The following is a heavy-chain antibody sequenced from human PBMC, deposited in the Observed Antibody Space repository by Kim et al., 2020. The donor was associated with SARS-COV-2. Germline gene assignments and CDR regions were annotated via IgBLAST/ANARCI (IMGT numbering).Heavy chain of an antibody. J-gene: IGHJ6*02. CDR2: IYYSGST. CDR3: ARDLFPRKGNYYYYYGMDV. V-gene: IGHV4-31*03. D-gene: IGHD3-10*01. CDR1: GGSISSGGYY. Sequence: SETLSRTCTVSGGSISSGGYYWSWIRQHPGKGLEWIGYIYYSGSTYYNPSLKSRVTISVDTSKNQFSLKLSSVTAADTAVYYCARDLFPRKGNYYYYYGMDVWGQGTTVTVSS.